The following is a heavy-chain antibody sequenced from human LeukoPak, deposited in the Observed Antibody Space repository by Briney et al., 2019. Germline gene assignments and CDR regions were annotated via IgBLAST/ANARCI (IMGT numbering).Heavy chain of an antibody. CDR2: ISAYNGNT. D-gene: IGHD6-13*01. CDR1: GYTFTSYG. CDR3: ARDPGTSSWGYYYYYYMDV. V-gene: IGHV1-18*01. J-gene: IGHJ6*03. Sequence: GASVKVSCKASGYTFTSYGISWVRQAPGQGLEWMGWISAYNGNTNYAQKLQGRVTMITDTSTSTAYMELRSLRSDDTAVYYCARDPGTSSWGYYYYYYMDVWGKGTTVTVSS.